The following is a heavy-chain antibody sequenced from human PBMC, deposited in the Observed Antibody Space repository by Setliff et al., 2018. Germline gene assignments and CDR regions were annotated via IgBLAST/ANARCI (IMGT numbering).Heavy chain of an antibody. CDR1: DDSISSRHYY. V-gene: IGHV4-61*09. J-gene: IGHJ6*03. CDR3: AGMSGFLYMDD. CDR2: IYTSWST. D-gene: IGHD3-3*01. Sequence: PSETLSLTWPVSDDSISSRHYYWSWIRQPAGKGLEWLGQIYTSWSTNYNPSLNGRATLSTDASKKQFSLKLTSVTAADTAVDYCAGMSGFLYMDDWGKGTTVTVSS.